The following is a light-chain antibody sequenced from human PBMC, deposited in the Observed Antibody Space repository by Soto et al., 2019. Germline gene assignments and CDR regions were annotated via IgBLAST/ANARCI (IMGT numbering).Light chain of an antibody. J-gene: IGKJ5*01. V-gene: IGKV1-33*01. CDR1: QNINNY. CDR3: QQRSSYPIT. Sequence: DIQMTQSPSSLSASVGDRVTITCQASQNINNYLNWYQQKPGRAPKLLIYDASNLEAGVPSRFRGSGSGTDFTFTISRLQPEDFATYYCQQRSSYPITFGQGTRLEIK. CDR2: DAS.